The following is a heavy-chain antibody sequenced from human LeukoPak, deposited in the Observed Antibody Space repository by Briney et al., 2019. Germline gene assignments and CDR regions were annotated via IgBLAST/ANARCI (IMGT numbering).Heavy chain of an antibody. CDR3: AKAYYYDSSGYYMDY. CDR1: GFTFSSYG. Sequence: PGGSLRLSCAASGFTFSSYGMNWVRQAPGKGLEWVAFIRYDGSNKYYADSVKGRFTISRGNSKNTLHLQMNSLRAEDTAVYYCAKAYYYDSSGYYMDYWGQGTLVTVSS. CDR2: IRYDGSNK. D-gene: IGHD3-22*01. J-gene: IGHJ4*02. V-gene: IGHV3-30*02.